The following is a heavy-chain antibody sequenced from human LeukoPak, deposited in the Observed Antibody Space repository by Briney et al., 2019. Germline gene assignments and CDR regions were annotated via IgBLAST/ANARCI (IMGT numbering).Heavy chain of an antibody. D-gene: IGHD4-23*01. CDR1: GESFSAYY. V-gene: IGHV4-34*01. J-gene: IGHJ4*02. CDR2: INQSGST. CDR3: ARRSDGKTIDY. Sequence: SETLSLTCAVYGESFSAYYWSWIRQPPGKGLEWIGEINQSGSTNYNPSLKSRVTISVDTSKKQFSLKVSSVTAADTAVYYCARRSDGKTIDYWGQGTLVTVSS.